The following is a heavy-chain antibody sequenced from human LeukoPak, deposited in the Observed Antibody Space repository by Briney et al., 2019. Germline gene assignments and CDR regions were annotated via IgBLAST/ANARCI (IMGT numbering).Heavy chain of an antibody. V-gene: IGHV1-46*01. CDR1: GYTFTSYY. Sequence: ASVKVSCKASGYTFTSYYMHWVRQAPGQGLEWTGIINPSGGSTSYAQKFQGRVTMTRDTSTSTVYMELSSLRSEDTAVYYCARDNRFPDWFDPWGQGTLVTVSS. J-gene: IGHJ5*02. D-gene: IGHD1-14*01. CDR3: ARDNRFPDWFDP. CDR2: INPSGGST.